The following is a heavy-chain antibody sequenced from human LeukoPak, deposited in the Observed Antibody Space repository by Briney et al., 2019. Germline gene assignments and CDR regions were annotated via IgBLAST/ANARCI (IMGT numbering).Heavy chain of an antibody. CDR3: AREGCSGGSCFISGMDV. CDR2: IIPIFGTA. D-gene: IGHD2-15*01. J-gene: IGHJ6*02. V-gene: IGHV1-69*06. Sequence: SVKVSCKASGGTFSSYAIGWVRQAPGQGLEWMGGIIPIFGTANYAQKFQGRVTITADKSTSTAYMELSSLRSEDTAVYYCAREGCSGGSCFISGMDVWGQGTTVTVSS. CDR1: GGTFSSYA.